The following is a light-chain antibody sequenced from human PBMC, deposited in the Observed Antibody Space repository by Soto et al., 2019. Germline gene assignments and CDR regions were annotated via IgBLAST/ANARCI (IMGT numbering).Light chain of an antibody. Sequence: DIQMTQSPSTLSATAGDRVTITCRASQTISIWLAWYQHKPGKAPKLLIYDASNLDSGVPSRFSGSGSGTEFSLTISNLQHDDCATYYCQQYENYWTFGQGTRVEIK. CDR2: DAS. V-gene: IGKV1-5*01. CDR3: QQYENYWT. CDR1: QTISIW. J-gene: IGKJ1*01.